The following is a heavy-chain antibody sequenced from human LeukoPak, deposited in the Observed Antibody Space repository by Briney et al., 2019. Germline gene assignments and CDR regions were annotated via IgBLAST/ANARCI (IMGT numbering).Heavy chain of an antibody. CDR1: GFTFSDYY. J-gene: IGHJ4*02. Sequence: GRSLRLSCAASGFTFSDYYMSWIRQAPGKGLEWVSYISSSSSYTNYADSVKGRFTISRDNAKNSLYLQMNSLRAEDTAVYYCARALETGYSSSWYSLTFDYWGQGTLVTVSS. CDR3: ARALETGYSSSWYSLTFDY. D-gene: IGHD6-13*01. V-gene: IGHV3-11*06. CDR2: ISSSSSYT.